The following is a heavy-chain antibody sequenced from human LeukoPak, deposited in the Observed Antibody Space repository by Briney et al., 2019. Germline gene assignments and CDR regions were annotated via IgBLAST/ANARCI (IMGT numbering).Heavy chain of an antibody. CDR1: GFTLTNYN. CDR3: ASESSGRLSDAFDI. CDR2: ITSSGAYI. Sequence: RGSLRLSCAPSGFTLTNYNMNWVRHAPGKALEWVSSITSSGAYIFYANSVKGRFTISRDNAKDSLYLQMNSLGPEDTAVYYCASESSGRLSDAFDIWGQGTMVTVSS. D-gene: IGHD6-19*01. J-gene: IGHJ3*02. V-gene: IGHV3-21*01.